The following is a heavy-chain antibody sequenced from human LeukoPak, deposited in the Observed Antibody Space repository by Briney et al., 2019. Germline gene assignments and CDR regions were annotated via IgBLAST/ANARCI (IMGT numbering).Heavy chain of an antibody. D-gene: IGHD6-19*01. Sequence: SETLSLTCTVSGGSISSYYWSWIRQPPGKGLEGIGYIYYSGSTNYNPSLKSRVTISVDTSKNQFSLKLSSVTAADTAVYYCARVGSSGWYYFDYWGQGTLVTVSS. CDR3: ARVGSSGWYYFDY. CDR1: GGSISSYY. CDR2: IYYSGST. V-gene: IGHV4-59*01. J-gene: IGHJ4*02.